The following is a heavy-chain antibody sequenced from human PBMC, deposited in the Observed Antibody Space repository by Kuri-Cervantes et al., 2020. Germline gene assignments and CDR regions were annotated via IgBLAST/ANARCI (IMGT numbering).Heavy chain of an antibody. D-gene: IGHD6-13*01. V-gene: IGHV1-2*04. CDR1: GYTFTSYA. J-gene: IGHJ6*02. CDR3: ARTAAAGPTHYGMDV. Sequence: ASVKVSCKASGYTFTSYAMHWVRQAPGQGLEWMGWINPNSGGTNYAQKFQGWVTMTRDTSISTAYMELSRLRSDDTAVYYCARTAAAGPTHYGMDVWGQGTTVTVSS. CDR2: INPNSGGT.